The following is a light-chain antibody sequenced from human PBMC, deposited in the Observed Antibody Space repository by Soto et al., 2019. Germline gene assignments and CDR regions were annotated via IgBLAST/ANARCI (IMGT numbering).Light chain of an antibody. CDR1: QSVSSY. CDR2: DAS. CDR3: QQRSNWPPLYT. V-gene: IGKV3-11*01. Sequence: EIVLTQSPATLSLSPGERATLSCRASQSVSSYLAWFQQKPGQAPRLLIYDASNSATGIPSRFSGSGSGTDFTLTSSSVEPEDFAVYYCQQRSNWPPLYTFGQGTKLEIK. J-gene: IGKJ2*01.